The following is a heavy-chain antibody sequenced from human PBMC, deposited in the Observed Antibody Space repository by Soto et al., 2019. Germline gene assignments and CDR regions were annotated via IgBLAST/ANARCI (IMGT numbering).Heavy chain of an antibody. D-gene: IGHD1-26*01. J-gene: IGHJ3*01. Sequence: ASVQVSCKASGYTFTAYYIHWVRHAPGQGLEWMGWINPNNGGTNYPQKFQNWVTMTRDTSISTVYMELSRLRSDDTAVYYCARAVGSYPYYAFDLWGQGTMVTVSS. V-gene: IGHV1-2*04. CDR1: GYTFTAYY. CDR3: ARAVGSYPYYAFDL. CDR2: INPNNGGT.